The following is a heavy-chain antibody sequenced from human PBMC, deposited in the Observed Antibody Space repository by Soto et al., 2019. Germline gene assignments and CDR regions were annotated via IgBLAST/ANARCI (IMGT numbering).Heavy chain of an antibody. CDR2: IDLRGADT. CDR3: ARRRGGGYGLDF. J-gene: IGHJ4*02. Sequence: GAPVKASCKISGFTFTSYYLQWVRQAPGHGLEWMGLIDLRGADTRYAPKFQGRVTLTRDTSANRVYMELTSLRSEAIAAYYCARRRGGGYGLDFWGQGTLVTVPS. CDR1: GFTFTSYY. D-gene: IGHD1-26*01. V-gene: IGHV1-46*01.